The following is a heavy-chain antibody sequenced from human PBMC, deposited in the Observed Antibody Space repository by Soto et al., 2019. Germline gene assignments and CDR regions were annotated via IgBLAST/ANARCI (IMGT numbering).Heavy chain of an antibody. J-gene: IGHJ4*02. CDR3: ARKQYSSSWSDY. V-gene: IGHV3-11*01. Sequence: QVQLVESGGGLVKPGGSLRLSCAASGFTFSDYYMSWIRQAPGKGLEWISYISRSASTIYYADSVKGRFTISRDNAKNSLYLQMNSLRAEDTAVYYCARKQYSSSWSDYWGQGTLVTVSS. D-gene: IGHD6-13*01. CDR1: GFTFSDYY. CDR2: ISRSASTI.